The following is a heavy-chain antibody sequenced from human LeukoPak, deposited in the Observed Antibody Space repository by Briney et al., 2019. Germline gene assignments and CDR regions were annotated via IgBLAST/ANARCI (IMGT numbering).Heavy chain of an antibody. CDR2: IYYSGST. J-gene: IGHJ5*02. D-gene: IGHD2-15*01. CDR3: ARHQDIVVVVAAGWFDP. V-gene: IGHV4-39*07. Sequence: PSETLSLTCTVSGGSISTSSYYWGWIRQPPGKGLEWIGSIYYSGSTYYNPSLKSRVTISVDTSKNQFSLKLSSVTAADTAVYYCARHQDIVVVVAAGWFDPWGQGTLVTVSS. CDR1: GGSISTSSYY.